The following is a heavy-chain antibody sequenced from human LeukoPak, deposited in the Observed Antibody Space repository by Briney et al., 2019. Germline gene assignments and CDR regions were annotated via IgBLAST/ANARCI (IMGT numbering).Heavy chain of an antibody. Sequence: GGSLRLSCAASGFTFSSYGMHWVRQAPGKGLEWVAVIWYDGSNKYYADSVKGRFTISRDNSKNTLYLQMNSLRAEDTAVYYCAKDRGNAYFDYWGQGTLVTVSS. CDR3: AKDRGNAYFDY. J-gene: IGHJ4*02. CDR2: IWYDGSNK. D-gene: IGHD4-4*01. V-gene: IGHV3-30*02. CDR1: GFTFSSYG.